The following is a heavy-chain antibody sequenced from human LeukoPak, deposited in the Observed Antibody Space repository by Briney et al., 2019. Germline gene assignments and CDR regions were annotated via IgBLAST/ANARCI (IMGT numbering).Heavy chain of an antibody. V-gene: IGHV3-15*01. CDR3: AKDVPHTGGRSLIY. Sequence: PGGSLRLSCAASGLPFSGAWMTWVRQAPGKGLEWVGRIKSKVNGGTTDYAAPVKGRFSISRDDSINTVYLQMNSLKTEDTALYYCAKDVPHTGGRSLIYWGQGTLVTVSS. CDR1: GLPFSGAW. D-gene: IGHD2-8*02. J-gene: IGHJ4*02. CDR2: IKSKVNGGTT.